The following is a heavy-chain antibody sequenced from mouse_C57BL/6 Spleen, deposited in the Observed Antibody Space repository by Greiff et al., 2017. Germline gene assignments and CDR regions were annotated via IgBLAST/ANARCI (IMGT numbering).Heavy chain of an antibody. D-gene: IGHD1-1*01. J-gene: IGHJ1*03. Sequence: EVQRVESGEGLVKPGGSLKLSCAASGFTFSSYAMSWVRQTPEKRLEWVAYISSGGDYIYYADTVKGRFPISRDNARNTLYLQMSSLKSEDTAMYYWTRDLTTVVVPYWYFDVWGTGTTVTVSS. CDR2: ISSGGDYI. CDR1: GFTFSSYA. CDR3: TRDLTTVVVPYWYFDV. V-gene: IGHV5-9-1*02.